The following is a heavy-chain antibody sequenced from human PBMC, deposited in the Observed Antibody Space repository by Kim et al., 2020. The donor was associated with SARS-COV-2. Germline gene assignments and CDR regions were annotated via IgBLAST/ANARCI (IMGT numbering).Heavy chain of an antibody. CDR2: IWYDGSNK. D-gene: IGHD6-19*01. CDR1: GFTFSSYA. Sequence: GGSLRLSCAASGFTFSSYAMHWVRQAPGKGLEWVAVIWYDGSNKYYADSVKGRFTISRDNSKNTLYLQMNSLRAEDTAVYYCAKDLRYSSGWYPPLGYWG. V-gene: IGHV3-33*06. CDR3: AKDLRYSSGWYPPLGY. J-gene: IGHJ4*01.